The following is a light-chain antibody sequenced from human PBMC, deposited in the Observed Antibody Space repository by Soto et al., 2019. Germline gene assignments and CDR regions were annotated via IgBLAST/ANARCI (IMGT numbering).Light chain of an antibody. J-gene: IGKJ1*01. CDR1: QSVSNN. V-gene: IGKV3-15*01. CDR2: GTS. CDR3: QQYNNWPRT. Sequence: EIVMTQSPATLSLSPGERATLSSRASQSVSNNLAWYQQKPGQAPRLLIYGTSTRATGIPARFSGSGSGTEFTLTIGSLQSADFAVYYCQQYNNWPRTFGQGTKVDI.